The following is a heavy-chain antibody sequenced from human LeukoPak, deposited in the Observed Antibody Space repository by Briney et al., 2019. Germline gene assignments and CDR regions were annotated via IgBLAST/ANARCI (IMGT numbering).Heavy chain of an antibody. V-gene: IGHV3-48*01. D-gene: IGHD3-16*02. CDR3: ARLNLHRYYDYIWGSYRRNAFDI. Sequence: GGPLRLSCAASGFTFSSYSMNWVRQAPGKGLGWVSYISSSSSTIYYADSVKGRFTISRDNSKNTLYLQMNSLRAEDTAVYYCARLNLHRYYDYIWGSYRRNAFDIWGQGTMVTVSS. CDR1: GFTFSSYS. CDR2: ISSSSSTI. J-gene: IGHJ3*02.